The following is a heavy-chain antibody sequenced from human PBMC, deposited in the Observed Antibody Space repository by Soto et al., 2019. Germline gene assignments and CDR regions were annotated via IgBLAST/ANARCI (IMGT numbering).Heavy chain of an antibody. Sequence: SETLSLTCTVSGGSISSSSYYWSWIRQPPGEGLEWIGYIYYSGSTNYNPSLKSRVTISVDTSKNQFSLKLSSVTAADTAVYYCAREGYYYASGMRNWFDPWGQGTLVTVSS. CDR1: GGSISSSSYY. CDR2: IYYSGST. CDR3: AREGYYYASGMRNWFDP. D-gene: IGHD3-10*01. V-gene: IGHV4-61*01. J-gene: IGHJ5*02.